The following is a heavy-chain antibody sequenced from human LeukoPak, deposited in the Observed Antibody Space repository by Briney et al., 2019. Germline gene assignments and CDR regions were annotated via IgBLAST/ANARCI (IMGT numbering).Heavy chain of an antibody. V-gene: IGHV3-48*02. D-gene: IGHD6-13*01. CDR1: GFSLSDYG. CDR3: TRVIRIAAAGFFDY. CDR2: ITTNSAK. J-gene: IGHJ4*02. Sequence: SGGSLRLSCAASGFSLSDYGISWARQAPGKGLEWISYITTNSAKFYADSVRGRIAISRDNDKNSVYLQMNSLRDEDTAVYYCTRVIRIAAAGFFDYWGQGTLVTVSS.